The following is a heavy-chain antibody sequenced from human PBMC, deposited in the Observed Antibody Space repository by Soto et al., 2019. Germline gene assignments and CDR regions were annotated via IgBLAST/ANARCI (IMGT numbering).Heavy chain of an antibody. D-gene: IGHD2-2*01. V-gene: IGHV1-69*06. J-gene: IGHJ6*02. Sequence: QVQLVQSGAEVKKPGSSVKVSCKASGGTVSSYAISWVRQAPGQGLEWMGGIIPIFGTANYAQKFQGRVTITADKSTSTAYMELSSLRSEDTAVYYCAREGRYCSSTSCRYGMDVWGQGTTVTVSS. CDR1: GGTVSSYA. CDR3: AREGRYCSSTSCRYGMDV. CDR2: IIPIFGTA.